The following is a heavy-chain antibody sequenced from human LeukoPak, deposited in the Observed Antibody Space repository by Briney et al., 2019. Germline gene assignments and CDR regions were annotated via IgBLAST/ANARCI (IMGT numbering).Heavy chain of an antibody. V-gene: IGHV4-59*08. J-gene: IGHJ4*02. D-gene: IGHD2-2*01. CDR3: ARQAYCSSSSCYPVDY. Sequence: PSETLSLTCTVSGGSISTYYWSWIRQHPGKGLEWMGFIYYSGSTNSNPSLNSRVTISVDTSKNQFSLKLSAVTAADTAVYYCARQAYCSSSSCYPVDYWGQGTLVTVPS. CDR2: IYYSGST. CDR1: GGSISTYY.